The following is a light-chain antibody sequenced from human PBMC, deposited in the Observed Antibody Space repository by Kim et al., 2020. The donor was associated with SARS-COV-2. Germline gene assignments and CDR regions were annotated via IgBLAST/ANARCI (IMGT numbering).Light chain of an antibody. J-gene: IGLJ3*02. CDR3: QVWDSYTYHRV. V-gene: IGLV3-21*04. CDR1: NLGTRS. Sequence: SYELTQPPSVSVPPGETARVTCGGNNLGTRSVHWYQQKPGQAPILVIFYNSDRPSGIPERFSGSNSGNTATLTINRVEAGDEADYYCQVWDSYTYHRVFG. CDR2: YNS.